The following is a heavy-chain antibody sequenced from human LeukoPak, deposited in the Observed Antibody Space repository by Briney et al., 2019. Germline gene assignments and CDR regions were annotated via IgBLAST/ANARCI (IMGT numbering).Heavy chain of an antibody. V-gene: IGHV3-33*01. Sequence: GGSLRLSCAASGFTFSSYGVHWVRQAPGKGLEWVAVIWYDGSNKYYADSVKGRFTISRDNSKNTMYLQMNSLRAEDTAVYYRARVPSGTLNLDPYFDYWGQGTLVTVSS. D-gene: IGHD1-1*01. J-gene: IGHJ4*02. CDR1: GFTFSSYG. CDR2: IWYDGSNK. CDR3: ARVPSGTLNLDPYFDY.